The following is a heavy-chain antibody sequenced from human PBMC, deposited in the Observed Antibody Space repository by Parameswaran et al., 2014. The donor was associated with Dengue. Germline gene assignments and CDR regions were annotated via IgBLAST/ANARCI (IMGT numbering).Heavy chain of an antibody. CDR2: INPNSGGT. V-gene: IGHV1-2*02. CDR3: ASDPFLRGGMDV. J-gene: IGHJ6*02. Sequence: WVRQAPGQGLEWMGWINPNSGGTNYAQKFQGRVTMTRDTSISTAYMELSRLRSDDTAVYYCASDPFLRGGMDVWGQGTTVTVSS.